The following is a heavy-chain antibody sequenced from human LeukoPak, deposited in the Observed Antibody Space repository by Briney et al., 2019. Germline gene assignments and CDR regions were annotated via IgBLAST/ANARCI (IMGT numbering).Heavy chain of an antibody. CDR3: VSGPSNSYYYYYMDV. V-gene: IGHV3-43D*03. CDR2: ISWDGGST. CDR1: GFTFDDYA. D-gene: IGHD3-3*01. Sequence: GGSLRLACAASGFTFDDYAMHWVRHAPEKGLEWVSLISWDGGSTYYADSVKGRFTISRDNSKNSLYLQMNSLRAEDTALYYCVSGPSNSYYYYYMDVWGKGTTVTVSS. J-gene: IGHJ6*03.